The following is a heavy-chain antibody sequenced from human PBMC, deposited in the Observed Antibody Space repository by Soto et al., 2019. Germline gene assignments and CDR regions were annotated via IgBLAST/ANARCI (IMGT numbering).Heavy chain of an antibody. J-gene: IGHJ4*02. CDR2: IYYTGTT. CDR3: ARGLTTEKVDS. V-gene: IGHV4-28*03. CDR1: GFSISSGRL. Sequence: SETLSLTCAVSGFSISSGRLWGWIRQPPGKGLEWIGYIYYTGTTYYSPSLKSRGTISVDTSKNQLSLTLSSVTAADTAVYYCARGLTTEKVDSWGQGTLVTVSS.